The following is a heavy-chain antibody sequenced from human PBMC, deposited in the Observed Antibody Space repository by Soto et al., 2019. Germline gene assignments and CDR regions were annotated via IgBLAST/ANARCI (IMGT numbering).Heavy chain of an antibody. J-gene: IGHJ6*02. Sequence: PGESLKISCKGSGYSFTSYWIGWVRQMPGKGLEWMGIIYPGDSDTRYSPSFQGQVTISADKSISTAYLQWSSLKASDTAMYYCARLGDTAVRDYYGMDVWGQGTTVTVSS. CDR2: IYPGDSDT. V-gene: IGHV5-51*01. D-gene: IGHD5-18*01. CDR1: GYSFTSYW. CDR3: ARLGDTAVRDYYGMDV.